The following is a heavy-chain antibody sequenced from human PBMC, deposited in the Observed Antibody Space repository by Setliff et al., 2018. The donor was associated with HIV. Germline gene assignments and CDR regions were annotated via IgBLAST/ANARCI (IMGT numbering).Heavy chain of an antibody. Sequence: GASVKVSCKASGYTFTSYGISWVRQAPGQGLEWMGWISAYNGNTNYAQKLQGRVTITADESTSTAYMELSSLRSEDTAVYYCARDLKDDGGDPWGQGTLVTVSS. CDR3: ARDLKDDGGDP. J-gene: IGHJ5*02. V-gene: IGHV1-18*01. CDR1: GYTFTSYG. CDR2: ISAYNGNT. D-gene: IGHD1-1*01.